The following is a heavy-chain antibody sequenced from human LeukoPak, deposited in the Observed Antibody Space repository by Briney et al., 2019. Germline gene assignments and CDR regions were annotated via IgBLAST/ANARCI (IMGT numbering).Heavy chain of an antibody. J-gene: IGHJ4*02. CDR2: IDPNRGGT. D-gene: IGHD6-13*01. Sequence: ASVKVSCKASGYTFTDYYMHWVRQAPGQGLEWLGWIDPNRGGTIYAQKFQGRVTMTRDTSISTAYMELSRLRSDDTAVYYCARDVRGTAYSSSWYYFDYWGQGTLVTVSS. CDR1: GYTFTDYY. CDR3: ARDVRGTAYSSSWYYFDY. V-gene: IGHV1-2*02.